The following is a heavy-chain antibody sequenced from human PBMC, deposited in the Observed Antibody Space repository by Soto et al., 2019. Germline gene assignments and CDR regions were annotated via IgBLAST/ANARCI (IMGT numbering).Heavy chain of an antibody. J-gene: IGHJ6*03. Sequence: EVQLVESGGGLVKPGGSLRLSCAASGFTFSSYSMNWVRQAPGKGLEWVSSISSSSSYISYADSVKGRFTISRDNAKNSLYRQMNSLRAEDTAVYYCVRRYCSSTNCYDNYYYYMDVWGKGTTVTVSS. CDR3: VRRYCSSTNCYDNYYYYMDV. CDR1: GFTFSSYS. D-gene: IGHD2-2*01. CDR2: ISSSSSYI. V-gene: IGHV3-21*06.